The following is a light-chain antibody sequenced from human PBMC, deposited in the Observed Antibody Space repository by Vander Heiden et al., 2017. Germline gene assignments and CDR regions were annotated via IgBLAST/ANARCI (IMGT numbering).Light chain of an antibody. CDR1: SSDVGGYNY. J-gene: IGLJ2*01. V-gene: IGLV2-14*03. Sequence: QSALPPPASVSGSPGQSITISCTGTSSDVGGYNYVSWYQQHPGKAPKLMIYDVSNRPSGVSNRFAGSKSVNTASLTISGLQAEDEADYYCSSYTGTSTLVFGGGTKLTVL. CDR3: SSYTGTSTLV. CDR2: DVS.